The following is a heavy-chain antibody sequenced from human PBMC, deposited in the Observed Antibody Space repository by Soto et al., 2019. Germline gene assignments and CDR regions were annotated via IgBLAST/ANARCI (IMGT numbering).Heavy chain of an antibody. V-gene: IGHV1-18*01. J-gene: IGHJ6*02. CDR3: AMVDNYVTPTPQDV. D-gene: IGHD3-16*01. CDR2: ISPYRGNT. CDR1: GNIFVNYG. Sequence: QVKLVQPGVELRKPGSSLKVSAKASGNIFVNYGIAWLRQAPGQGLEGMGWISPYRGNTHYASKVQGRLTMTTDTATSTAYMDLGSLTSDDTAVYYCAMVDNYVTPTPQDVWGQGTTVTVSS.